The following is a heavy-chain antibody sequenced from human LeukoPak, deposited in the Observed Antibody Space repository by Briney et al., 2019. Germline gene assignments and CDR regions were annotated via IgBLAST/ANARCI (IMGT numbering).Heavy chain of an antibody. V-gene: IGHV3-48*03. Sequence: PGGSLRLSCAASGFTFSSYEMNWVRQAPGKGLEWVSYISSSGSTICYADSVKGRFTISRDNAKNSLYLQMNSLRAEDTAVYYCARGTYCGGDCYLPTAYFDYWGQGTLVTVSS. CDR2: ISSSGSTI. J-gene: IGHJ4*02. CDR1: GFTFSSYE. CDR3: ARGTYCGGDCYLPTAYFDY. D-gene: IGHD2-21*02.